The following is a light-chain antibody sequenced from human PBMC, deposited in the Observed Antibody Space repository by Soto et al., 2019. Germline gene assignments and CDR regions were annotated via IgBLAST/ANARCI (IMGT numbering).Light chain of an antibody. CDR3: QSYDNSLRGVL. V-gene: IGLV1-40*01. CDR1: SSNIGAGSD. CDR2: GNK. J-gene: IGLJ2*01. Sequence: QPVLTQPPSVSGAPGQRVTISCTGSSSNIGAGSDVHWYQQSPGRVPKLLVYGNKHRPSGVPDRFSASKSGTSASLAITGLQADDEADYYCQSYDNSLRGVLFGGGTKVTVL.